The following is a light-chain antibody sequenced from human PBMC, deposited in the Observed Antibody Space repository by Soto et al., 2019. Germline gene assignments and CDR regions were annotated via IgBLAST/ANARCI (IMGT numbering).Light chain of an antibody. CDR2: AAS. CDR1: QGLSNY. CDR3: HKYNSALYM. V-gene: IGKV1-27*01. Sequence: DIQMTQSPASLSASGGDRVTITCRASQGLSNYLAWYQQKPGKVPKLLIYAASTLHSSVPSRFSGSGSGTDFTLTIPSLQHADVEIYYCHKYNSALYMFGQGTKVEIK. J-gene: IGKJ1*01.